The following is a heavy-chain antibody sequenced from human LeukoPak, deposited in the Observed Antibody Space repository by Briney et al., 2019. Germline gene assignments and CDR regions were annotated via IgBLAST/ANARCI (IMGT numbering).Heavy chain of an antibody. J-gene: IGHJ4*02. CDR1: GFTFGTYP. Sequence: GGSLRLSCAASGFTFGTYPLSWVHQAPGKGLEWVSSIRDSDDKTYYAKSVEGRFTISRDYSKNTMYLQMNRLRAEDTAVYFCARSRIEVDGTEAFDYWGQGTLVTVSP. D-gene: IGHD6-19*01. V-gene: IGHV3-23*01. CDR3: ARSRIEVDGTEAFDY. CDR2: IRDSDDKT.